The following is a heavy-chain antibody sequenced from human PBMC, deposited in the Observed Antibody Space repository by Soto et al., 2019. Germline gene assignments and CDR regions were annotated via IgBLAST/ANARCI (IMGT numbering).Heavy chain of an antibody. Sequence: QVQLQQWGAGLLKPSETLSLTCAVYGESLSGYYGNWIRQSPGKGLEWIGEINYSGNTNYNPYLTSRVTISIDTSKDQFSLNMSSVTAADTAVYYCARTRNMDVWGQGTTVIGSS. D-gene: IGHD1-1*01. J-gene: IGHJ6*02. V-gene: IGHV4-34*01. CDR2: INYSGNT. CDR3: ARTRNMDV. CDR1: GESLSGYY.